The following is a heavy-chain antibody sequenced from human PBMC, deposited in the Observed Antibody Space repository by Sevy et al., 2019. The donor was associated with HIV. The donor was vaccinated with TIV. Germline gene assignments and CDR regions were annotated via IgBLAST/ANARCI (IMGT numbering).Heavy chain of an antibody. D-gene: IGHD6-13*01. CDR1: GYTFTSYG. V-gene: IGHV1-18*01. J-gene: IGHJ5*02. Sequence: VSVKVSCKASGYTFTSYGISWVRQAPGQGLEWMGWILAYNGNTNYAQKLQGRVTMTTDTSTSTAYMELRSLRSDDTAVYYCARVLAAAGRDWFDPWGQGTLVTGSS. CDR2: ILAYNGNT. CDR3: ARVLAAAGRDWFDP.